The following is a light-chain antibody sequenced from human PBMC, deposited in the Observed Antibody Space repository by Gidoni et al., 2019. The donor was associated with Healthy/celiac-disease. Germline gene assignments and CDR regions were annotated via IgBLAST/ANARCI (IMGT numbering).Light chain of an antibody. Sequence: LQITQFPSSLSASVGDRVTITCPASQSISSYLNWYQQKPGKAPKLLIYAASSLQSGVPSRFSGSGSGTDFTLTISSLQPEDFATYYCQQSDSTPLTFGGXTKVEIK. V-gene: IGKV1-39*01. CDR1: QSISSY. CDR2: AAS. J-gene: IGKJ4*01. CDR3: QQSDSTPLT.